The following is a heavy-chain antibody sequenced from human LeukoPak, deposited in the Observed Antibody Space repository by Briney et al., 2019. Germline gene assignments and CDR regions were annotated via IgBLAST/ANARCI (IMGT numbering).Heavy chain of an antibody. CDR2: ISYHGRDK. D-gene: IGHD3-10*01. CDR1: GFTFSNYA. V-gene: IGHV3-30*04. J-gene: IGHJ4*02. Sequence: PGGSLRLSCAASGFTFSNYAMHWVRQAPGKGLEWVAVISYHGRDKYYADSVKGRFTLSRDTSKNTLYLEMNSLRAEDTAVYYCAKGPHIRTMWLFDSWGQGSLVTVSS. CDR3: AKGPHIRTMWLFDS.